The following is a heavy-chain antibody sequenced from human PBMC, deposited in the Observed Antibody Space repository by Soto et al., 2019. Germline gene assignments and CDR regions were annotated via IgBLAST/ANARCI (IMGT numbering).Heavy chain of an antibody. CDR1: GFTFSSYG. CDR3: AKGDGDYNFFYGMDV. CDR2: ISYDGSNK. Sequence: QVQLVESGGGVVQPGRSLRLSCAASGFTFSSYGMHWVRQAPGKGLEWVAVISYDGSNKYYADSVKGRFTISRDNYKNTLYLQMNSLRAEDTAVYYCAKGDGDYNFFYGMDVWGQGTTVTVSS. D-gene: IGHD4-17*01. J-gene: IGHJ6*02. V-gene: IGHV3-30*18.